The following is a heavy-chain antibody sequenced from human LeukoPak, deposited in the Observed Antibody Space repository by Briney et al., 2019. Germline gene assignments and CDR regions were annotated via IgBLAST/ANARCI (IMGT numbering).Heavy chain of an antibody. D-gene: IGHD3-10*01. J-gene: IGHJ4*02. CDR1: GFSFTTHA. CDR3: AKDQDPHSYGSGSYAPFDY. V-gene: IGHV3-23*01. Sequence: GGSLRLSCVASGFSFTTHAMGWVRQAPGKGLEWVSHISGGGGSTKYSGSVKGRFTISRDNSKNTLYLQISSLGADDTAVYYCAKDQDPHSYGSGSYAPFDYWGQGTLVTVSS. CDR2: ISGGGGST.